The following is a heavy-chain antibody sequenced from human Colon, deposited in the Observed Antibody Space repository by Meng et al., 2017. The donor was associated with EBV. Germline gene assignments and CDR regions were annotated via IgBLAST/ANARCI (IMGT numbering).Heavy chain of an antibody. D-gene: IGHD2-2*01. CDR3: ARVMRYQLLRFFDY. V-gene: IGHV4/OR15-8*01. J-gene: IGHJ4*02. CDR2: IYHGGRP. CDR1: ESLKGGDL. Sequence: LVKAFGCPQAHSRCVGESLKGGDLWNWGLPAPGKGLEWFGDIYHGGRPNYNPSLESRVTISVDKSKNQFSLDLTSVTAADTAVYFCARVMRYQLLRFFDYWGQGILVTVSS.